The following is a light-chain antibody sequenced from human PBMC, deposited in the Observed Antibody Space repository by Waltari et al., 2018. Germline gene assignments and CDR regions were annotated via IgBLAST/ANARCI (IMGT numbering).Light chain of an antibody. V-gene: IGLV3-10*01. CDR1: ELPRKY. CDR3: YSSDSTGLRV. J-gene: IGLJ1*01. Sequence: SYELTQPPSVSVSPGQTARITCSGHELPRKYAYWFQQKSGQAPRLVIYEENKRPSGIPERFSGSSSGTVATLTITGAQVDDEADYYCYSSDSTGLRVFGGGTTVVVL. CDR2: EEN.